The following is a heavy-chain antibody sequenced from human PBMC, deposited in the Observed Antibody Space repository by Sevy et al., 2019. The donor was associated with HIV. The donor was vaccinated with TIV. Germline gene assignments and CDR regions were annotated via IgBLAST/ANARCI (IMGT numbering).Heavy chain of an antibody. CDR3: ARGRPYYDFWSGSYGMDV. Sequence: GGSLRLSCAASGFTFSSYWMHWVRQAPGKGLVWVSRINSDGSSTSYADSVKGRSTISRDNAKNTLYLQMNSLRAEDTAVYYCARGRPYYDFWSGSYGMDVWGQGTTVTVSS. D-gene: IGHD3-3*01. CDR2: INSDGSST. CDR1: GFTFSSYW. J-gene: IGHJ6*02. V-gene: IGHV3-74*01.